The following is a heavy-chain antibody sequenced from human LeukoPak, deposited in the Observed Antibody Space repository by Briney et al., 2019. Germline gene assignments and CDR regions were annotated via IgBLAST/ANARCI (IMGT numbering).Heavy chain of an antibody. CDR3: ARPMGNYYDSSGLPGAFDI. J-gene: IGHJ3*02. D-gene: IGHD3-22*01. V-gene: IGHV5-51*01. CDR2: IYPGDSDT. CDR1: GYSFTSYW. Sequence: GESLKTSCKGSGYSFTSYWIGWVRQMPGKGLEWMGIIYPGDSDTRYSPSFQGQVTISADKSISTAYLQWSSLKASDTAMYYCARPMGNYYDSSGLPGAFDIWGQGTMVTVSS.